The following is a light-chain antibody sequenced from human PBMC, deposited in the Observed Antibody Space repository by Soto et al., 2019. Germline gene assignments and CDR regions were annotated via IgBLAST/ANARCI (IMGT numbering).Light chain of an antibody. J-gene: IGLJ1*01. CDR2: TTN. V-gene: IGLV1-44*01. CDR1: SSNIGTSS. Sequence: QSGLTQPHSASGTPGQRVTISCSGSSSNIGTSSVHWFQQLPGAAPKLLISTTNQRPSGVPERFSGSKSGTSASLAISGLQSEDEADYYCAAWDDSLNGHVFGTGTKVTVL. CDR3: AAWDDSLNGHV.